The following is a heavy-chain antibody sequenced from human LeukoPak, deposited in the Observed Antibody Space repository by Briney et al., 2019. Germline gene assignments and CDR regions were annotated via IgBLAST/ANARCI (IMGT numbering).Heavy chain of an antibody. V-gene: IGHV3-9*01. Sequence: PGGSLSLSCVAATFTFDDFTRDCVAHPPGKGLEGGSSIILSIANIVYAYSGKGGFTISTDNSKNTLYLQMNSLRAEDTALYYCANESHYDILTGRFEYWGQGTPVTASS. J-gene: IGHJ4*02. CDR3: ANESHYDILTGRFEY. D-gene: IGHD3-9*01. CDR2: IILSIANI. CDR1: TFTFDDFT.